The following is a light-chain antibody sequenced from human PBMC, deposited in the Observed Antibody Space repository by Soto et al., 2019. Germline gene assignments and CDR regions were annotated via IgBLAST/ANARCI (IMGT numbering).Light chain of an antibody. Sequence: DIQMTQSPSTLSGSVGDRFTITCRASQVISSWLAWYQQIPGKAPTVLIYASSTLQTGVPSRFSGSGSGTDFSLTISSLHPEDVATYYCQQVDSCPRTFGKGTKVDIK. CDR2: ASS. V-gene: IGKV1-12*01. CDR3: QQVDSCPRT. CDR1: QVISSW. J-gene: IGKJ1*01.